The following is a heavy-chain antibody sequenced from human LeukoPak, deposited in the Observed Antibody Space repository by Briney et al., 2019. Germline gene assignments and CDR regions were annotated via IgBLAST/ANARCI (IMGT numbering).Heavy chain of an antibody. J-gene: IGHJ3*02. V-gene: IGHV3-23*01. CDR3: ARDPNGDYVGAFDM. D-gene: IGHD4-17*01. Sequence: AGGSLRLSCTASGFTFSTYAMTLVRQAPGKGLEWVSSIRGGGTSTFYADSVKGRFTISRDNSKNTLFPQMTSLRAEDTAVYYCARDPNGDYVGAFDMWGPGTMVTVSS. CDR2: IRGGGTST. CDR1: GFTFSTYA.